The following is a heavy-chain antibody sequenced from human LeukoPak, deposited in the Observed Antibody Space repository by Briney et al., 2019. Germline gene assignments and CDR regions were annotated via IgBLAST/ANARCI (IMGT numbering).Heavy chain of an antibody. CDR3: ARVRYSGSYFPWFDP. CDR1: GGSISSSSYY. V-gene: IGHV4-39*07. J-gene: IGHJ5*02. CDR2: IYYSGTT. Sequence: SETLSLTCTVSGGSISSSSYYWGWIRQSPGKGLEWIGTIYYSGTTYYNPSLKSRVTISVDTSKNQFSLKLSSVTAADTAVYYCARVRYSGSYFPWFDPWGQGTLVTVSS. D-gene: IGHD1-26*01.